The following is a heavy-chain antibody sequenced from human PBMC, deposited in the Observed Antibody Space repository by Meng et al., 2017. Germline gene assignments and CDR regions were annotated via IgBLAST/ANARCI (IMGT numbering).Heavy chain of an antibody. CDR2: INHSGST. J-gene: IGHJ5*02. CDR1: GGSFSGYY. V-gene: IGHV4-34*01. Sequence: SETLSLTCAVYGGSFSGYYWSWIRQPPGKGLEWIGEINHSGSTNDNPSLKRRVTISVDTSKNQFSLKLSSVTAADTAVYSCARVDLTYYYDRSPKELNWFDPWGQGTLVTVSS. CDR3: ARVDLTYYYDRSPKELNWFDP. D-gene: IGHD3-22*01.